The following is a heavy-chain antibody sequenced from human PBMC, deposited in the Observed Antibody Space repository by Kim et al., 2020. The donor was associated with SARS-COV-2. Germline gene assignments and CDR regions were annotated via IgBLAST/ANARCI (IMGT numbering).Heavy chain of an antibody. V-gene: IGHV3-48*03. D-gene: IGHD2-2*01. CDR3: ASLVVVPAATSDY. Sequence: ADTVKGRFTIPRDNAKNSLYLQMNSLRAADTAVYYCASLVVVPAATSDYWGQGTLVTVSS. J-gene: IGHJ4*02.